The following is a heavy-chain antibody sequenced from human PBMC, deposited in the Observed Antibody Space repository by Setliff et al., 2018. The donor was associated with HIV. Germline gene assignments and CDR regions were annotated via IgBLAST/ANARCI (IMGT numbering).Heavy chain of an antibody. Sequence: PGGSLRLSCAASGFSFTKAWMTWVRQGPGKGLEWVGRIKSKTDGGTTDYAAPVKGRFTISRDDSKNMVFLQMNSLRAEDTAVYYCARDLSHIVVVMPRFRYWGQGTLVTVSS. CDR2: IKSKTDGGTT. D-gene: IGHD2-21*01. J-gene: IGHJ4*02. V-gene: IGHV3-15*01. CDR1: GFSFTKAW. CDR3: ARDLSHIVVVMPRFRY.